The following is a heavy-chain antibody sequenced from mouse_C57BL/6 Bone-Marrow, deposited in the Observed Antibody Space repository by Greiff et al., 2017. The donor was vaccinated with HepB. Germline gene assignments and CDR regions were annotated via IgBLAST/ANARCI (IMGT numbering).Heavy chain of an antibody. CDR3: ATWDGSRYEDY. Sequence: VQLQQSGPELVKPGASVKISCKASGYSFTGYYMNWVKQSPEKSLEWIGEINPSTGGTTYNQKFKAKATLTVDKYSSTAYMQRKSLTSEDSAVYDCATWDGSRYEDYGGQCTTLTVSS. D-gene: IGHD1-1*01. J-gene: IGHJ2*01. CDR2: INPSTGGT. V-gene: IGHV1-42*01. CDR1: GYSFTGYY.